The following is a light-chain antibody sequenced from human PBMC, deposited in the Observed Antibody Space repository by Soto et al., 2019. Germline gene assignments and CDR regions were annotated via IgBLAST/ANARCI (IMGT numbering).Light chain of an antibody. J-gene: IGKJ2*01. CDR2: GAS. Sequence: EIVLTQSPGTLSLSPGERATLSCRASQTISSTYLAWYQQKPAQAPRLLIFGASSRATGIPDRFSGSGSGTDFNLTISRLEPEDFAVYYCQQYGSSPLYTFGQGTKLEIK. V-gene: IGKV3-20*01. CDR1: QTISSTY. CDR3: QQYGSSPLYT.